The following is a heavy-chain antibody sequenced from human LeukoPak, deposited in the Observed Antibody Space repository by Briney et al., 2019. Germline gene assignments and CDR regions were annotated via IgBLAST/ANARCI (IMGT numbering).Heavy chain of an antibody. V-gene: IGHV3-30*03. J-gene: IGHJ3*02. D-gene: IGHD3-22*01. CDR1: GFTFSSYG. CDR2: ISYDGSNK. Sequence: PGGSLRLSCAASGFTFSSYGMHWVRQAPGKGLEWVAVISYDGSNKYYADSVKGRFTISRDNSKNTLYLQMNSLRAEDTAVYYCARAQYYYDSSGYLTTAFDIWGQGTMVTVSS. CDR3: ARAQYYYDSSGYLTTAFDI.